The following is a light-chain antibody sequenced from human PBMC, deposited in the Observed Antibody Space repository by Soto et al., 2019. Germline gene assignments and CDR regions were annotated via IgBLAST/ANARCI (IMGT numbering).Light chain of an antibody. J-gene: IGKJ3*01. CDR3: QQYYSTPSPFT. CDR1: QRGLYSSNNKNY. Sequence: DIVMTQSPDSLAVSLGERATINCKSSQRGLYSSNNKNYLAWYQQKPGQPPKLLIYWASTRESGVPDRFSGSGSGTDFTLTISSLQAEDVAVCYCQQYYSTPSPFTFGPRTKVDIK. CDR2: WAS. V-gene: IGKV4-1*01.